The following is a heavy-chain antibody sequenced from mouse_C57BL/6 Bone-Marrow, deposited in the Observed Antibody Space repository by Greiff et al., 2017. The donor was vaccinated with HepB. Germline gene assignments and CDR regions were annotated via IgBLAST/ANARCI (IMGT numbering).Heavy chain of an antibody. Sequence: EVMLVESEGGLVQPGSSMKLSCTASGFTFSDYYMAWVRQVPEKGLEWVANINYDGSSTYYLDSLKSRFIIPRDNAKNILYLQMSSLKSEDTATYYCAREDYDWYFDVWGTGTTVTVSS. CDR1: GFTFSDYY. CDR3: AREDYDWYFDV. V-gene: IGHV5-16*01. CDR2: INYDGSST. J-gene: IGHJ1*03. D-gene: IGHD2-4*01.